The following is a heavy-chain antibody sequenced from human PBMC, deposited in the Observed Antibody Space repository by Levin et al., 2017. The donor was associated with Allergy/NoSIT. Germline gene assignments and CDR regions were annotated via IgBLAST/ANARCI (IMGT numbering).Heavy chain of an antibody. CDR1: GYTFTGYY. D-gene: IGHD4-17*01. CDR2: INPNSGGT. V-gene: IGHV1-2*02. CDR3: ARVSHLVYYGDYPSLGAGMDV. Sequence: GASVKVSCKASGYTFTGYYMHWVRQAPGQGLEWMGWINPNSGGTNYAQKFQGRVTMTRDTSISTAYMELSRLRSDDTAVYYCARVSHLVYYGDYPSLGAGMDVWGQGTTVTVSS. J-gene: IGHJ6*02.